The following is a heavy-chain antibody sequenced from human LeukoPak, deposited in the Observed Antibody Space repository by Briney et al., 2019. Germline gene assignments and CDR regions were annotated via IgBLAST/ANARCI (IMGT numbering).Heavy chain of an antibody. CDR1: GYSISSGYY. V-gene: IGHV4-38-2*02. D-gene: IGHD3-10*01. CDR3: AREVGSGSYIGY. Sequence: PSETLSLTCTVSGYSISSGYYWGWTRQPPGKGLEWIGSIYHSGSTYYNPSLKSRVTISVDTSKNQFSLKLSSVTAADTAVYYCAREVGSGSYIGYWGQGTLVTVSS. J-gene: IGHJ4*02. CDR2: IYHSGST.